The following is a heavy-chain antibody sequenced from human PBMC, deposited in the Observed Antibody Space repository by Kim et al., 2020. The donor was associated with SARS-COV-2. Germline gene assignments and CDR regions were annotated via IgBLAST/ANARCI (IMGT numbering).Heavy chain of an antibody. V-gene: IGHV4-31*03. Sequence: SETLSLTCTVSGGSISSGGYYWSWIRQHPGKGLEWIGYIYYSGSTYYNPSLKSRVTISVDTSKNQFSLKLSSVTAADTAVYYCARDSVGGDYSADDWGQGTLVTVSS. D-gene: IGHD4-17*01. J-gene: IGHJ4*02. CDR2: IYYSGST. CDR3: ARDSVGGDYSADD. CDR1: GGSISSGGYY.